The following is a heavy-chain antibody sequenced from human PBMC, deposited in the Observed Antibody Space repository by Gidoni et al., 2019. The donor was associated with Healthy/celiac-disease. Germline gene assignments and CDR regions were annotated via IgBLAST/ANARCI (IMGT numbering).Heavy chain of an antibody. V-gene: IGHV3-48*03. CDR1: AFTFSSYE. CDR2: MSSSGSTI. D-gene: IGHD3-3*01. CDR3: ARGKLRFLEWLRNPLFDY. J-gene: IGHJ4*02. Sequence: EVQLVESGGGLVQPGGSLRLSCAASAFTFSSYELNWVRQAPGKGLEWVSYMSSSGSTIYYADSVKGRFTISRDNAKNSLYLQMNSLRAEDTAVYYCARGKLRFLEWLRNPLFDYWGQGTLVTVSS.